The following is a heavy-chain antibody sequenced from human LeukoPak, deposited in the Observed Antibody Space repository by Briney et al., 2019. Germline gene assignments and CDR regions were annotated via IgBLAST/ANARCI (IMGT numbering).Heavy chain of an antibody. D-gene: IGHD1-26*01. V-gene: IGHV3-30-3*01. J-gene: IGHJ4*02. Sequence: GRSLSLSCAASGFTFSSYAMHWVRQAPGKGLEWVAVVSYDGNNKYYADSVKGRFTISRDNPKNTVHLQMSSLITEDTAVYYCARVGGTYFWAYYFDYWGQGTLVTVSS. CDR1: GFTFSSYA. CDR2: VSYDGNNK. CDR3: ARVGGTYFWAYYFDY.